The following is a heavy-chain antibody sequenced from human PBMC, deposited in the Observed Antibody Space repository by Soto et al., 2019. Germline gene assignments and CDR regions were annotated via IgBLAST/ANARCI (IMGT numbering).Heavy chain of an antibody. CDR2: IYYSGST. D-gene: IGHD3-3*01. J-gene: IGHJ6*03. Sequence: SETLSLTCTVSGVSISSYYWSWIRQPPGKGLEWIGYIYYSGSTNYNPSLKSRVTISVDTSKNQFSLKLSSVTAADTAVYYCARYDFWSGYSNKYYYMDVWGKGTTVTVSS. CDR3: ARYDFWSGYSNKYYYMDV. V-gene: IGHV4-59*08. CDR1: GVSISSYY.